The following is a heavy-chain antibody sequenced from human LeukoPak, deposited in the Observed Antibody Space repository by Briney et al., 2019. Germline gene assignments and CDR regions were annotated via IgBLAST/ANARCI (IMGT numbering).Heavy chain of an antibody. J-gene: IGHJ4*02. Sequence: ASVKVSCKASGYTFTGYYMHWVRQAPGQGLEWMGIINPSGGSTSYAQKFQGRVTMTRDTSTSTVYMELSSLRSEDTAVYYCARVIDYYGSGSFFDYWGQGTLVTVSS. V-gene: IGHV1-46*01. D-gene: IGHD3-10*01. CDR2: INPSGGST. CDR3: ARVIDYYGSGSFFDY. CDR1: GYTFTGYY.